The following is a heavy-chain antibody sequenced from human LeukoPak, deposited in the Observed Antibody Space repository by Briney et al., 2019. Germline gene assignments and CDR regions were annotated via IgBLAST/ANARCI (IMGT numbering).Heavy chain of an antibody. J-gene: IGHJ4*02. CDR3: ARDPSTRYYDSSGYYYPLHYFDY. CDR2: IKQDGSEK. Sequence: PGGSLRLSCAASGFTFSSYWMSWVRQAPGKGLEWVANIKQDGSEKYYVDSVKGRFTISRDNAKNSLYLQMNSLRAEDTAVYYCARDPSTRYYDSSGYYYPLHYFDYWGQGTLVTVSS. D-gene: IGHD3-22*01. CDR1: GFTFSSYW. V-gene: IGHV3-7*03.